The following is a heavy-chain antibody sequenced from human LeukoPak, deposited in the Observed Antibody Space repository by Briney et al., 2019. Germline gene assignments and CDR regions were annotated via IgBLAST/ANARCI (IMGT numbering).Heavy chain of an antibody. CDR3: ARGYYYDTSGHPFDP. V-gene: IGHV1-46*01. CDR1: GYIFTTYF. J-gene: IGHJ5*02. Sequence: ASVTVSCKASGYIFTTYFMNWVRQAPGQGFEWLRIINPTDAGTTYAPKFHGRVTMTRDTSTSTVYMELSSLRSEDTAIYYCARGYYYDTSGHPFDPWGQGTLVTVSS. D-gene: IGHD3-22*01. CDR2: INPTDAGT.